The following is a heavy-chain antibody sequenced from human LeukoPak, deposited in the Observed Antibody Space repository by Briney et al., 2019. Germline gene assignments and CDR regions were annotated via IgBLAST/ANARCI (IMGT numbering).Heavy chain of an antibody. CDR3: ARVAVSAREYFDY. CDR1: GGSISSYY. CDR2: IYYSGST. Sequence: SETLSLTCTVSGGSISSYYWSWIRQPPGKGLEWIGYIYYSGSTNYNPSLKRRVTISVDSSKNQFSLRLSSVTAADTAVYYCARVAVSAREYFDYWGQGTLVTVSS. V-gene: IGHV4-59*01. D-gene: IGHD2-21*02. J-gene: IGHJ4*02.